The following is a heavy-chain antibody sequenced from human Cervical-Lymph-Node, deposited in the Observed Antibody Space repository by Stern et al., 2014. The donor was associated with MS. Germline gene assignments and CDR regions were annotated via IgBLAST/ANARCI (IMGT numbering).Heavy chain of an antibody. J-gene: IGHJ1*01. CDR1: GGLIRTGGYY. CDR3: AKIRLGDGSVS. Sequence: QLQLQESGPGLVKPSQTLSLTCNVSGGLIRTGGYYWDWIRQPPGKGLEWIGHVDYTGRTNYSPSLESRVTISLDTFKNQFSLNLNSATVADTAVYYCAKIRLGDGSVSWGPGTPVTVSS. V-gene: IGHV4-31*03. CDR2: VDYTGRT. D-gene: IGHD3-16*01.